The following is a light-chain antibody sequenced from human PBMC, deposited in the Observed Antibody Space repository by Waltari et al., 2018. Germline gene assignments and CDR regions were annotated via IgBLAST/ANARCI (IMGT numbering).Light chain of an antibody. Sequence: DIVMTQSPDSLAVSLGERATINCKSSESVIYDSDNKNYLAWYQQKPGQSPKLLIHWGSIRESGVPDRFSGSGSGTDFTLTVSSLQAEDVAVYYCQQYLSAPRTFGQGTVLEIK. CDR3: QQYLSAPRT. CDR1: ESVIYDSDNKNY. V-gene: IGKV4-1*01. J-gene: IGKJ2*02. CDR2: WGS.